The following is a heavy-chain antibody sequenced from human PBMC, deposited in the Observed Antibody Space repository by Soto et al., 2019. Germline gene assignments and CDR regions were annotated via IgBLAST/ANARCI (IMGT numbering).Heavy chain of an antibody. V-gene: IGHV3-30*18. D-gene: IGHD3-22*01. J-gene: IGHJ4*02. CDR3: AKDSMRYYDSSGYYSPIAY. CDR1: GFTFSSYG. CDR2: ISYDGSNK. Sequence: SLRLSCAASGFTFSSYGMHWVRQAPGKGLEWVAVISYDGSNKYYADSVKGRFTISRDNSKNTLYLQMNSLRAEDTAVYYCAKDSMRYYDSSGYYSPIAYWGQGTLVTLPS.